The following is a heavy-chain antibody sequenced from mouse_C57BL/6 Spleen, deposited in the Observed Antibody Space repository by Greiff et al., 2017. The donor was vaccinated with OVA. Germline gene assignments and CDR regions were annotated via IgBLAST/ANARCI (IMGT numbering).Heavy chain of an antibody. J-gene: IGHJ3*01. D-gene: IGHD2-2*01. CDR1: GYTFTSYW. CDR2: IDPNSGGT. Sequence: VQLQQPGAELVKPGASVKLSCKASGYTFTSYWMHWVKQRPGRGLEWIGRIDPNSGGTKYNEKFKSKATLTVDKHSSTAYMQLSSLTSEDSEVYYCARKRRIYYGYDHGFAYWGQGTLVTVSA. CDR3: ARKRRIYYGYDHGFAY. V-gene: IGHV1-72*01.